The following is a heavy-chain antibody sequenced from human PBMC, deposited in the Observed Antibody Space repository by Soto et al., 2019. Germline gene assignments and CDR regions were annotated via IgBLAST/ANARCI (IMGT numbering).Heavy chain of an antibody. CDR3: ARSPYGDHPVDY. CDR2: ISYDGSNK. J-gene: IGHJ4*02. CDR1: GFTFSSYA. D-gene: IGHD4-17*01. V-gene: IGHV3-30-3*01. Sequence: QVQLVESGGGVVQPGRSLRPSCAASGFTFSSYAIHWVRQAPGKGLEWVAVISYDGSNKYYAESVKGRFTISRDNSKNTLSLQMNALRAEDTAVYYCARSPYGDHPVDYWGQGTLVTVSS.